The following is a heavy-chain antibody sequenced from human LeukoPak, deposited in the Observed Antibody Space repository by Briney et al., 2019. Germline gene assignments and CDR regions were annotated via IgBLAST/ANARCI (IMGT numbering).Heavy chain of an antibody. V-gene: IGHV4-59*01. CDR2: IYYSGST. Sequence: SETLSLTCTVSGGSISSYYWSWIRQPPGKGLEWIGYIYYSGSTNYNPSLKSRVTISVDTSKNQFSLKLSSVTAADTAVYCCARGGSGSYPDYYYYYMDVWGKGTTVTISS. CDR1: GGSISSYY. J-gene: IGHJ6*03. CDR3: ARGGSGSYPDYYYYYMDV. D-gene: IGHD3-10*01.